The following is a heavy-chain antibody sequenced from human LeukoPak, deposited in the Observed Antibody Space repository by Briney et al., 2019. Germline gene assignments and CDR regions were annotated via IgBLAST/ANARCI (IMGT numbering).Heavy chain of an antibody. CDR3: ARGDQEESEPALDY. Sequence: PGGSLRLSCAASGFTFSSHWMSWLRQAPGKGLEWVANIKGDASEIYSVDSVRGRFTISRDNTKNSLYLQMNSLRDEDTAVYYCARGDQEESEPALDYWGQGTLVTVSS. J-gene: IGHJ4*02. D-gene: IGHD1-14*01. V-gene: IGHV3-7*01. CDR1: GFTFSSHW. CDR2: IKGDASEI.